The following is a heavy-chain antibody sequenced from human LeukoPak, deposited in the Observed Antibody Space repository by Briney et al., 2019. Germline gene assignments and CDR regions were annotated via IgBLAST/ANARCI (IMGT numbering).Heavy chain of an antibody. J-gene: IGHJ6*02. CDR1: GFTFSSYG. CDR3: AKVYGFGESIPYYYYYGMGV. Sequence: PGGSLRLSCAASGFTFSSYGMHWVRQAPGKGLEWVAVISYDGSNKYYADSVKGRFTISRDNSKNTLYLQMNSLRAEDTAVYYCAKVYGFGESIPYYYYYGMGVWGQGTTVTVSS. V-gene: IGHV3-30*18. CDR2: ISYDGSNK. D-gene: IGHD3-10*01.